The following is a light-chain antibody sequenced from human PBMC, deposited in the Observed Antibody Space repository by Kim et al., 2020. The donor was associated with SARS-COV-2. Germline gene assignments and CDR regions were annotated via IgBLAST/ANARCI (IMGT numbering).Light chain of an antibody. CDR3: QQYNNWLS. J-gene: IGKJ4*01. V-gene: IGKV3-15*01. Sequence: SGSPGERATLAGRASHSVKTSLAWYQQKPGQAPRLLIYGASTRATGVPARFSGSGSGTEFTLAISSPQSEDSAIYYCQQYNNWLSFGGGTKLEIK. CDR2: GAS. CDR1: HSVKTS.